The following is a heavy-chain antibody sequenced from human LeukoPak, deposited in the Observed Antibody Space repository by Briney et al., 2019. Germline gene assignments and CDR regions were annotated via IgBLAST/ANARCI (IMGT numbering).Heavy chain of an antibody. J-gene: IGHJ1*01. Sequence: GGSLRLSCAAPGFTLSDYTMHWGRQASGKGLEWVARIRSKANNYATEYGPSVKGRFTISRDDAKNTAYLQMNSLKTEDTAIYYCSAGPSGWTEFFQHWGQGTLVTVSS. CDR2: IRSKANNYAT. V-gene: IGHV3-73*01. D-gene: IGHD6-19*01. CDR1: GFTLSDYT. CDR3: SAGPSGWTEFFQH.